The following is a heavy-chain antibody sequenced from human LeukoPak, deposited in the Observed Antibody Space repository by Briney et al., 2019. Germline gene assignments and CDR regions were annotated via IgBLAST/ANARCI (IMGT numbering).Heavy chain of an antibody. CDR2: ISSSSSTV. CDR1: RFTFSSYA. Sequence: GGSLRLSCAASRFTFSSYAMSWVRQAPGKGLEWVSYISSSSSTVYYADSVKGRFTISRDNAKNSLYLQMNSLRDEDTAVYYCARDQTPHYYDSSGYYRDDAFDIWGQGTMVTVSS. J-gene: IGHJ3*02. D-gene: IGHD3-22*01. V-gene: IGHV3-48*02. CDR3: ARDQTPHYYDSSGYYRDDAFDI.